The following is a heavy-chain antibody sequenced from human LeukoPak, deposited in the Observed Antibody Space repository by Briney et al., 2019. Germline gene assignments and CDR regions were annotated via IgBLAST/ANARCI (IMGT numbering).Heavy chain of an antibody. J-gene: IGHJ4*02. Sequence: PSETLSLTCTVSGGSISSSSYYWGWIRQPPGKGLEWIGSIYYSGSTYYNPSLKSRVTISVDTSKNQFSLKLSSVTAADTAVYYCARPGGGATGPFDYWGQGTLVTVSS. CDR1: GGSISSSSYY. V-gene: IGHV4-39*01. CDR3: ARPGGGATGPFDY. D-gene: IGHD2-8*02. CDR2: IYYSGST.